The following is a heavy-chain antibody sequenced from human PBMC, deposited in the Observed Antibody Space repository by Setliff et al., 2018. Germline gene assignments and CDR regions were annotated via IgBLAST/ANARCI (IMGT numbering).Heavy chain of an antibody. CDR3: ARDRGFCSSTSCYPAFDI. J-gene: IGHJ3*02. V-gene: IGHV5-51*01. CDR1: GHSFTSYR. Sequence: GESLKISCKGSGHSFTSYRIGWVRQMPGKGLEWMGIIYPGDSDARYSPSFQGQVTISADKSITTAYLQWSSLKASDTAMYYCARDRGFCSSTSCYPAFDIWGQGTMVTVSS. D-gene: IGHD2-2*01. CDR2: IYPGDSDA.